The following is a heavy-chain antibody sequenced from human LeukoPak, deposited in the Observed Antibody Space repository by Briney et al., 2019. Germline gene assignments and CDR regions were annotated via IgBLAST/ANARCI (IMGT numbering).Heavy chain of an antibody. D-gene: IGHD3-9*01. Sequence: ASVKVSYKVSGYTLTELSMQWVRQTPGKGLEWMGGFDPEEGETVFAQKFQGRVTMTEDTSTDTAYMELSSLRSEDSAVYYCATDIILTGYSPKYWGQGTLVTVSS. CDR1: GYTLTELS. J-gene: IGHJ4*02. V-gene: IGHV1-24*01. CDR2: FDPEEGET. CDR3: ATDIILTGYSPKY.